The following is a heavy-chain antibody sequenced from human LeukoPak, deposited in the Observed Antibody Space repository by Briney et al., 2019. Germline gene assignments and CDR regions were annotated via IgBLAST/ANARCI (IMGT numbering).Heavy chain of an antibody. CDR1: DNSIPSHL. CDR2: TYPGDSDT. J-gene: IGHJ4*02. Sequence: GESLKSSRKSCDNSIPSHLNCGVHQMPEKGLEWTCITYPGDSDTRYCTSLQGEATTYADNSSTTAFVQWSRLKASDTAMYYSASRDYYGSMFDYWGQGTLVTVSS. V-gene: IGHV5-51*07. CDR3: ASRDYYGSMFDY. D-gene: IGHD3-10*01.